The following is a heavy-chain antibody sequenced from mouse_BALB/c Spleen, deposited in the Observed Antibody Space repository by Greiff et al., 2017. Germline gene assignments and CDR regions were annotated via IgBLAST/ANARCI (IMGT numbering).Heavy chain of an antibody. Sequence: DVQLQESGPGLVKPSQSLSLTCSVTGYSITSGYFWNCIRQFPGNKLEWMGDISYDGSNNYNPSLKNRISITRDTSKNQFFLKLNSVTTEDTATYDSAREGIRAENYMDDWGQGTTLTVSS. J-gene: IGHJ2*01. CDR3: AREGIRAENYMDD. CDR1: GYSITSGYF. V-gene: IGHV3-6*02. CDR2: ISYDGSN. D-gene: IGHD2-4*01.